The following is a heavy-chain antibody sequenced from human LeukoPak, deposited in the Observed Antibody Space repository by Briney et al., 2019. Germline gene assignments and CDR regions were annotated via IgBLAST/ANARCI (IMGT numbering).Heavy chain of an antibody. D-gene: IGHD3-22*01. V-gene: IGHV3-33*01. CDR3: ARDRYYYDNSGSLDY. J-gene: IGHJ4*02. CDR1: GFIFSSYG. Sequence: GGSLRLSCAASGFIFSSYGMHWVRQAPGKGLEWVAVIWYDGTNKYYADSVKGRFTISRDNSKNTLYLQMNSLRAEDTAVYYCARDRYYYDNSGSLDYWGQGPLVTVSS. CDR2: IWYDGTNK.